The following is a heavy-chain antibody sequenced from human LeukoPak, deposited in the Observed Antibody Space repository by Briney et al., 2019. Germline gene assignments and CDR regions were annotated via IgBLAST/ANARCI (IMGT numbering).Heavy chain of an antibody. D-gene: IGHD3-22*01. CDR2: IYPGDSDT. CDR3: ARYLDSSGYYDAFDI. V-gene: IGHV5-51*01. CDR1: GYSFTSYW. J-gene: IGHJ3*02. Sequence: LGESLKISCKGSGYSFTSYWIGWVRQMPGKGLEWMGIIYPGDSDTRYSPSFQGQVTISADKSISTAYLQWSSLKASDTAMYYCARYLDSSGYYDAFDIWGQGTMVTVSS.